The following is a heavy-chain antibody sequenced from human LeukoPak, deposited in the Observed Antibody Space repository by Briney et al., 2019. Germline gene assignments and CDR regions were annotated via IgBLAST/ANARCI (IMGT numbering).Heavy chain of an antibody. D-gene: IGHD3-10*01. CDR3: ARGGSYYLTPIDY. CDR1: GYTFTGYY. Sequence: GASVKVSCKASGYTFTGYYMHWVRQAPGQGLEWMGWINPNSGGTNYAQKSQGRVTMTRDTSISTAYMELSRLRSDDTAVYYCARGGSYYLTPIDYWGQGTLVTVSS. CDR2: INPNSGGT. J-gene: IGHJ4*02. V-gene: IGHV1-2*02.